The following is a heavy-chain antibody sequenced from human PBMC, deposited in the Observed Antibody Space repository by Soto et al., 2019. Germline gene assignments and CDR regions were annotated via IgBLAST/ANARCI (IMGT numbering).Heavy chain of an antibody. CDR2: ISPFTGDT. J-gene: IGHJ4*02. D-gene: IGHD2-15*01. V-gene: IGHV1-18*04. CDR3: ARSCSGGSCHSAY. CDR1: GYSFSNYG. Sequence: GSSLNVSCKTSGYSFSNYGMNCVRQAPGQGLEWMGWISPFTGDTHYTQSLQGRITVTTDTSTNTAYMELRSLRSADTAVYYCARSCSGGSCHSAYSGQRTLVTVSS.